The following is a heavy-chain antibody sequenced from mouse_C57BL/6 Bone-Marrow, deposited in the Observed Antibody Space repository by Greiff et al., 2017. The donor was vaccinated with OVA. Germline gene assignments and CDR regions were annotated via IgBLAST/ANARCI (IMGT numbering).Heavy chain of an antibody. CDR3: ARSDYDWAWFAY. V-gene: IGHV1-18*01. Sequence: VQLQQSGPELVKPGASVKIPCKASGYTFTDYNMDWVKQRHGQSLEWIGDINPNNGGTIYNQKFKGKATLTVDKSSSTAYMELRSLTSEYTAVYYCARSDYDWAWFAYWGQGTLVTVSA. J-gene: IGHJ3*01. CDR2: INPNNGGT. D-gene: IGHD2-4*01. CDR1: GYTFTDYN.